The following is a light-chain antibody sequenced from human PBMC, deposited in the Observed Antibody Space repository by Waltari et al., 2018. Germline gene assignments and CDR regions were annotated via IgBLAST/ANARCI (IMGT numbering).Light chain of an antibody. CDR1: QNIRTY. CDR3: QQSLKTPIT. Sequence: DIEMTQSPSSLSASVVDRVTMTCRASQNIRTYLNWYQQKPGKAPKVLIYGASNLQSGVPSRFSGSGSGTDFSLTISSLQPEDFATYYCQQSLKTPITFGQGTRLQIK. V-gene: IGKV1-39*01. J-gene: IGKJ5*01. CDR2: GAS.